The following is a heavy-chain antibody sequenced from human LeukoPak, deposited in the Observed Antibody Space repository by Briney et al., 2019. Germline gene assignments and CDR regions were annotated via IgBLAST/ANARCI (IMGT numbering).Heavy chain of an antibody. J-gene: IGHJ6*03. CDR1: GYTFTGYY. CDR2: INPNSGGT. CDR3: ARIEHGSGYYMDV. Sequence: ASVKVSCKASGYTFTGYYMHWVRQAPRQGLEWMGWINPNSGGTNYAQKFQGRVTMTRDTSISTAYMELSRLRSDDTAVYYCARIEHGSGYYMDVWGKGTTVTISS. D-gene: IGHD3-10*01. V-gene: IGHV1-2*02.